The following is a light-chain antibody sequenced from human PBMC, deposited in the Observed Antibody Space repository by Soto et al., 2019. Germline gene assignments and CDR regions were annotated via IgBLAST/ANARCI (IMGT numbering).Light chain of an antibody. CDR3: QQRSNRPPT. CDR1: QSVSSY. J-gene: IGKJ5*01. CDR2: DAS. Sequence: EIVLTQSPGTLSLSPGARATLSCRASQSVSSYLAWYQQKPGQAPRLLIYDASNRATGIPGRFSGSGSGTDFTLTISSLEPEDFAVYYCQQRSNRPPTFGQGTRLEIK. V-gene: IGKV3-11*01.